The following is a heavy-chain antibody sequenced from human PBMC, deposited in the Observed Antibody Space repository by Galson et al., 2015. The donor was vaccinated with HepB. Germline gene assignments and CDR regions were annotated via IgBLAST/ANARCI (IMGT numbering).Heavy chain of an antibody. CDR2: IIPILGIT. CDR3: ARDPQYGKRGMDV. V-gene: IGHV1-69*04. D-gene: IGHD2-2*01. J-gene: IGHJ6*02. CDR1: GGTFSTYG. Sequence: SVKVSCKASGGTFSTYGISWVRQAPGQGLEWMGRIIPILGITSYAQKFQGRVTITADKSTSTTYMDLSSLRSEDTAVYYCARDPQYGKRGMDVWGQGTTVTVSS.